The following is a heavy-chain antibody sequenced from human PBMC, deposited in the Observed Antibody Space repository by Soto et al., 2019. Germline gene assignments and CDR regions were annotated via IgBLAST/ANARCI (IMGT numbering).Heavy chain of an antibody. D-gene: IGHD3-22*01. V-gene: IGHV1-69*13. CDR2: IIPIFGTA. Sequence: ASVKVSCKASGGTFSSYAISWVRQAPGQGLEWMGGIIPIFGTANYAQKFQGRVTITADESTSTAYMELSSLRSEDTAVYYCAGDTPNCYHSSGYPNGAYSAMDVWGQGTTVTVS. CDR3: AGDTPNCYHSSGYPNGAYSAMDV. CDR1: GGTFSSYA. J-gene: IGHJ6*02.